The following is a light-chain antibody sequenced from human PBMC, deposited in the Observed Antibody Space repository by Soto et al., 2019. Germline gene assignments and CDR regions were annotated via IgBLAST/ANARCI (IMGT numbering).Light chain of an antibody. CDR2: GAS. V-gene: IGKV1-33*01. CDR3: QQYHNTPPFS. J-gene: IGKJ3*01. Sequence: DIQMTQSPSSLSASVGARVSITCQASQDIKTSLSWFQHKPGRAPNLLIYGASYLETGVPSRFSGIGAGTDFNLTISSLQPEDIATYYCQQYHNTPPFSFGPGTTLDI. CDR1: QDIKTS.